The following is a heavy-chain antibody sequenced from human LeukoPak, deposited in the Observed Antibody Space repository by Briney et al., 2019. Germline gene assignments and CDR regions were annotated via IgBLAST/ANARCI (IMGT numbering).Heavy chain of an antibody. Sequence: GASLKICGKGSGYSFTNYWIGLVREMRGKGLEWLGIVYAGDSDPADSPSVRGPVTSSADKSISTAHLQCSSLNASDTAMYYSARPHEAYWSQGTLVTVSS. J-gene: IGHJ4*02. CDR2: VYAGDSDP. CDR1: GYSFTNYW. V-gene: IGHV5-51*01. CDR3: ARPHEAY.